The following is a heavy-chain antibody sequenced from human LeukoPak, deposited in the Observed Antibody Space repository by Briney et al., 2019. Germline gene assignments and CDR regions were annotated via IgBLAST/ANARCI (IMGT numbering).Heavy chain of an antibody. CDR3: ARVEVIGSTRYFDY. J-gene: IGHJ4*02. Sequence: SETLSLTCTVSGGSISSGGNYWSWLRQLPGKGLEWIGYIYYVGNTNHNPSLKSRLSMSVDTSNNQFSLRLTSVTAADTAVYYCARVEVIGSTRYFDYWGQGAMVSVSS. D-gene: IGHD3-16*02. CDR2: IYYVGNT. V-gene: IGHV4-31*03. CDR1: GGSISSGGNY.